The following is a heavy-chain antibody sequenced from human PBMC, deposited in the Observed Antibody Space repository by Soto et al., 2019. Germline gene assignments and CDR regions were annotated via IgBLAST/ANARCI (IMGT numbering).Heavy chain of an antibody. CDR1: GFTFSNYW. V-gene: IGHV3-7*01. CDR3: ARGRWNPTSLYFDY. J-gene: IGHJ4*02. Sequence: GGSLRLFCAASGFTFSNYWMSWVRQVPGKGLEWVANMNQDGSETYYLDSVKGRFAISRDNIKKSQYLQMNSLRAEDTALYYCARGRWNPTSLYFDYWGLGTLVTVSS. D-gene: IGHD1-1*01. CDR2: MNQDGSET.